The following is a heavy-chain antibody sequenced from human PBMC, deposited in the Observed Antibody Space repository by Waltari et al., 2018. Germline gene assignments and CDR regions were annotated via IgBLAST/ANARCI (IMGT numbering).Heavy chain of an antibody. V-gene: IGHV1-69*02. J-gene: IGHJ1*01. CDR2: IISILGIA. CDR3: ARNPIAVAVPGAEYFQH. D-gene: IGHD6-19*01. Sequence: QVQLVQSGAEVKKPGSSVKVSCKASGGSFSSYTISWVRQAPGQGLEWMGRIISILGIANYAQKFQGRVTITADKSTSTAYMELSSLRSEDTAVYYCARNPIAVAVPGAEYFQHWGQGTLVTVSS. CDR1: GGSFSSYT.